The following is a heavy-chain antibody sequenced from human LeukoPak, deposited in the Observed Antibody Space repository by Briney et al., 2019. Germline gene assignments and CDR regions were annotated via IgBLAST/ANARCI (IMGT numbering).Heavy chain of an antibody. CDR3: ARGLHFRVYDSSDYYPY. D-gene: IGHD3-22*01. CDR1: GFTFSIFG. V-gene: IGHV3-48*01. Sequence: GGTLRLLCAASGFTFSIFGMNGVREAPGKGLEYGSYISSSSSTIYYEDSVKGRFTISRDNAKNSLYLQMNSLRAEDTAVYYCARGLHFRVYDSSDYYPYWGQGTLVTVSS. J-gene: IGHJ4*02. CDR2: ISSSSSTI.